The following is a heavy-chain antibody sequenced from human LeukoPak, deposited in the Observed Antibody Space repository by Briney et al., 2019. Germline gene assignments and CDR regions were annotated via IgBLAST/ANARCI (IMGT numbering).Heavy chain of an antibody. CDR1: GGSISSGSYY. D-gene: IGHD6-19*01. Sequence: PSETLSLTCTVSGGSISSGSYYWSWIRQPAGKGLEWIGRIYTSGSTNYNPSLKSRVTISVDTSKNHFSLKLSSVTAADTAVYYCARVRSSGWYWEDYWGQGTLVTVSS. V-gene: IGHV4-61*02. J-gene: IGHJ4*02. CDR2: IYTSGST. CDR3: ARVRSSGWYWEDY.